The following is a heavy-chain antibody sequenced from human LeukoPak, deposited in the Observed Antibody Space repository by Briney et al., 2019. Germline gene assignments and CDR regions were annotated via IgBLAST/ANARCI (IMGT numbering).Heavy chain of an antibody. CDR2: IYYSGST. V-gene: IGHV4-59*01. CDR3: ARTGIVGAHAFDI. D-gene: IGHD1-26*01. J-gene: IGHJ3*02. Sequence: SETLSLTCTVSGGSLSSYYWSWIRQPPGKGLEWIGYIYYSGSTNYNPSLKSRVTISVDTSKNQFSLKPSSVTAADTAVYYCARTGIVGAHAFDIWGQGTMVTVSS. CDR1: GGSLSSYY.